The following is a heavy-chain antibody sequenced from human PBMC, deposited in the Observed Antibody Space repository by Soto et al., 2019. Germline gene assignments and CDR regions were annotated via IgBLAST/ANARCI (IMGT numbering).Heavy chain of an antibody. Sequence: GGSLRLSCAASGFTFSSCAMSWVRQAPGKGLQWVSSISNSGGSTYYADSVQGRFTISRDNSKNTLSLQMNSLRAEDTAIYYCANHRGFLVTQYFFDYWGQGTLVTVSS. D-gene: IGHD2-21*02. CDR1: GFTFSSCA. CDR2: ISNSGGST. CDR3: ANHRGFLVTQYFFDY. J-gene: IGHJ4*02. V-gene: IGHV3-23*01.